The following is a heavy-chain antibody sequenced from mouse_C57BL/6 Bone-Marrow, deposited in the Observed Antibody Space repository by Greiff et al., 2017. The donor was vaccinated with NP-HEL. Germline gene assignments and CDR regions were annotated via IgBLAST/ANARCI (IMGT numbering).Heavy chain of an antibody. V-gene: IGHV1-4*01. CDR1: GYTFTSYT. D-gene: IGHD1-1*01. CDR2: INPSSGYT. J-gene: IGHJ1*03. Sequence: VQLQQSGAELARPGASVKMSCKASGYTFTSYTMHWVKQRPGQGLEWIGYINPSSGYTKYNQKFKDKATLTADKSSSTAYMQLSSLTSEDSAVYYCARKGTTVVEDWYFEVWGTGTTVTVAS. CDR3: ARKGTTVVEDWYFEV.